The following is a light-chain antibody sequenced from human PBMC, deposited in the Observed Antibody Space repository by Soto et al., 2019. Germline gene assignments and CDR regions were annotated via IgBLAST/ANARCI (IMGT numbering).Light chain of an antibody. CDR2: EVS. J-gene: IGKJ4*01. V-gene: IGKV2D-29*01. CDR1: QSLLSSDGKTY. Sequence: EIVLTQTPLSLPVTPGQPASISCKSSQSLLSSDGKTYLSWYLKRPGQPPQLLIYEVSNRFSGVXDXCSGSGSRTDFTLKISRVETEDVGVYYCMQGGQLPLTFGGGTEVEIK. CDR3: MQGGQLPLT.